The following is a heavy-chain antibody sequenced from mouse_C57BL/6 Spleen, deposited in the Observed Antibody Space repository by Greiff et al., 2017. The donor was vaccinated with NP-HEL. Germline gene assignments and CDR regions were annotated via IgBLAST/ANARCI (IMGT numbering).Heavy chain of an antibody. V-gene: IGHV1-82*01. J-gene: IGHJ4*01. CDR2: IYPGDGDT. CDR3: ARWYYGSSPMDY. CDR1: GYAFSSSW. Sequence: QVQLKQSGPELVKPGASVKISCKASGYAFSSSWMNWVKQRPGKGLEWIGRIYPGDGDTNYNGKFKGKATLTADKSSSTAYMQLSSLTSEDSAVYFCARWYYGSSPMDYWGQGTSVTVSS. D-gene: IGHD1-1*01.